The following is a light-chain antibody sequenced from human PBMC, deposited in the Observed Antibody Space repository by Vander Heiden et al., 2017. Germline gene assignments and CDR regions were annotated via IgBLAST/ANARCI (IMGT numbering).Light chain of an antibody. CDR1: GGHTTYA. CDR3: QTWGSGIRV. CDR2: VNSDGSH. V-gene: IGLV4-69*01. Sequence: QVVLTQSPSAPASLGASVNLTCTLSGGHTTYAIAWHQKQSEKGPRFLMKVNSDGSHTKGDGIPDRFSSSTSGSERYLTISSLQSDDEADYYCQTWGSGIRVFGGGTKLTVL. J-gene: IGLJ3*02.